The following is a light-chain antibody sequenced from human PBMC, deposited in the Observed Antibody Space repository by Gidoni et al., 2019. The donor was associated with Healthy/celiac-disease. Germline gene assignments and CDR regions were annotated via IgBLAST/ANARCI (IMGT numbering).Light chain of an antibody. CDR3: QQYNSYSRT. Sequence: DIHMTQSPSTLSASVGDRVTITCRASQRISSWLAWYQQKPGKAPKLLIYKASSLESGVPSRFSGSGSGTEFTLTISSLQPDDFATYYCQQYNSYSRTFXQXTKVEIK. CDR1: QRISSW. V-gene: IGKV1-5*03. J-gene: IGKJ1*01. CDR2: KAS.